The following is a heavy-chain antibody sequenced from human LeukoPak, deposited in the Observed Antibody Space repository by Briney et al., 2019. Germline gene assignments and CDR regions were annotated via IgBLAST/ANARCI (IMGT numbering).Heavy chain of an antibody. D-gene: IGHD6-25*01. CDR3: ARAAGASGGRYFDY. V-gene: IGHV4-4*07. CDR1: GGSISTYH. J-gene: IGHJ4*02. CDR2: IYSNEDT. Sequence: SETVSLTCTVSGGSISTYHWSWIRQPAGKGLEWIGRIYSNEDTRYNPSLKSRVTMSVDTSKNQFSLKLSSVTAADTAVYYCARAAGASGGRYFDYWGQGTLVAVSS.